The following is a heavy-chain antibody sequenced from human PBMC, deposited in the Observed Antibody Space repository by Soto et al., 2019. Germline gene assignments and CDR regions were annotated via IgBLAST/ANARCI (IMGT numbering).Heavy chain of an antibody. CDR3: ARGYGRGSYYMRSWFFDY. CDR1: GGSFSGYY. CDR2: INHSGST. V-gene: IGHV4-34*01. D-gene: IGHD1-26*01. Sequence: SETPSLTCAVHGGSFSGYYWSWIRQPPGKGLEWIGEINHSGSTNYNPSLKSRVTISVDTSKNQFSLKLSSVTAADTAVYYCARGYGRGSYYMRSWFFDYWGQGTLVT. J-gene: IGHJ4*02.